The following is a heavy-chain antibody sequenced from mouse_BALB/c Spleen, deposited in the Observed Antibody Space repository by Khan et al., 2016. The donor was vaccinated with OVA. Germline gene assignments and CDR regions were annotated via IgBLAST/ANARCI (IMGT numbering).Heavy chain of an antibody. CDR3: ARKSYMYDFTY. J-gene: IGHJ3*01. Sequence: QVQLKESGPGLVQPSQSLSITCRVSGFSLTTYGVHWVRQSPGKGLEWLGVIRSGGNTDYNAAFISRLSITKDNSKSQVFLKMDSLQADDTGVYYCARKSYMYDFTYWGQGTLVTVSA. V-gene: IGHV2-2*01. D-gene: IGHD2-14*01. CDR2: IRSGGNT. CDR1: GFSLTTYG.